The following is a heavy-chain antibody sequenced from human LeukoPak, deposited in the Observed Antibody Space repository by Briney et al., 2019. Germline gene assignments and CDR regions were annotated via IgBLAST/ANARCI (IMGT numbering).Heavy chain of an antibody. CDR3: ARETPYYDSGGYVPIDY. Sequence: GGSLRLSCAASGFTFSSYAMSWVRQAPGKGLEWVSAISGSGGSTYYADSVKGRFTISRDNSKNTLYPQMNSLRAEDTAVYYCARETPYYDSGGYVPIDYWGQGTLVTVSS. D-gene: IGHD3-22*01. V-gene: IGHV3-23*01. CDR2: ISGSGGST. CDR1: GFTFSSYA. J-gene: IGHJ4*02.